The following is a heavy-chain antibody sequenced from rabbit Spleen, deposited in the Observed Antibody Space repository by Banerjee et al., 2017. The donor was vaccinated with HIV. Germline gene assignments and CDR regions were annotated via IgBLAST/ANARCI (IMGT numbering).Heavy chain of an antibody. J-gene: IGHJ4*01. CDR2: IYGGSSGST. D-gene: IGHD1-1*01. CDR3: ASGYSDIYLDL. V-gene: IGHV1S45*01. CDR1: GFSISSYYM. Sequence: EQLEESGGGLVKPGGSLTLTCTASGFSISSYYMNWVRQAPGKGLEWIACIYGGSSGSTYYASWAKGRFTISKASSTTVTLQMTSLTAADTATYFCASGYSDIYLDLWGQGTLVTVS.